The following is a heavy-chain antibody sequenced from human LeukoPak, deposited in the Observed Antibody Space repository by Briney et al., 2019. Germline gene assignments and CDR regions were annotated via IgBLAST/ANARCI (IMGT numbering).Heavy chain of an antibody. CDR1: GFTVSSNY. J-gene: IGHJ5*02. Sequence: GSLRLSCAASGFTVSSNYMSWVRQPPGKGLEWIGSIYYSGSTYYNPSLKSRVTISVDTSKNQFSLKLSSVTAADTAVYYCARHVRDIVVVVAATGWFDPWGQGTLVTVSS. V-gene: IGHV4-39*01. D-gene: IGHD2-15*01. CDR3: ARHVRDIVVVVAATGWFDP. CDR2: IYYSGST.